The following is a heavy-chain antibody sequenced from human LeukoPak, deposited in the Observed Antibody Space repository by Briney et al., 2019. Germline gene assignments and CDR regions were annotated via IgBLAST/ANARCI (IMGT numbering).Heavy chain of an antibody. J-gene: IGHJ2*01. CDR3: ARDPYCSSTSCYRSGPWDDWYFDL. D-gene: IGHD2-2*02. CDR2: IYYSGST. V-gene: IGHV4-39*07. Sequence: SETLSLTCTVSGGSISSSNYYWGWIRQPPGKGLEWIANIYYSGSTYYNPSLKSRVTMSVDTSKNQFSLKLSSVTAADTAVYYCARDPYCSSTSCYRSGPWDDWYFDLWGRGTLVTVSS. CDR1: GGSISSSNYY.